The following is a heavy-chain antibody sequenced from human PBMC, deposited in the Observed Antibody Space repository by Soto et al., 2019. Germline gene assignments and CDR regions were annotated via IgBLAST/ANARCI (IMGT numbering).Heavy chain of an antibody. CDR3: ARNSPLLENDYYGMAV. V-gene: IGHV4-59*08. CDR1: GDTISINY. Sequence: SEALSLPCTFAGDTISINYWSWTRQPPGKGLEWIGYIYYSGNPTYNPSFKSRVTMSVDRSKNQFSLRLSSLTAADTAVYYCARNSPLLENDYYGMAVWGQGTTVT. CDR2: IYYSGNP. D-gene: IGHD2-21*01. J-gene: IGHJ6*02.